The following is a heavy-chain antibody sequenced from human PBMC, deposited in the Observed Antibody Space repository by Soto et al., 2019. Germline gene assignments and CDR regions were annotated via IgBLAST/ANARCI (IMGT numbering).Heavy chain of an antibody. CDR3: AAVPVLRFLEWLPDSFDY. Sequence: QMTVVQSGPEVKKPGTSVKVSCKTSGFMFTSSAVQWVRQARGQRREWIGWLVVGSGNTHYAQHFQERATLTRDMSTGIAYMELSSLRSEDSAVYYCAAVPVLRFLEWLPDSFDYWGQGTLVTVSS. CDR1: GFMFTSSA. V-gene: IGHV1-58*01. J-gene: IGHJ4*02. CDR2: LVVGSGNT. D-gene: IGHD3-3*01.